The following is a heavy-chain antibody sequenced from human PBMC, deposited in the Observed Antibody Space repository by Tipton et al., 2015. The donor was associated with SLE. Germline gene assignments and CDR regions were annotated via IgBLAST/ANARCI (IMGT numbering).Heavy chain of an antibody. J-gene: IGHJ4*02. CDR3: ARLVVVVAATGHFDY. CDR2: IYYSGST. CDR1: GGSISSSSYY. V-gene: IGHV4-39*01. D-gene: IGHD2-15*01. Sequence: TLSLTCTVSGGSISSSSYYWGWIRQPPGKGLEWIGSIYYSGSTYYNPSLKSRVTISVDTSKRQFSLKRSSVTAADTAVYYCARLVVVVAATGHFDYWGQGALVTVSS.